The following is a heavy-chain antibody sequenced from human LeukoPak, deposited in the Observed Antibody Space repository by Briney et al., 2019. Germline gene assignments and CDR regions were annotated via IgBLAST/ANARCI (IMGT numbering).Heavy chain of an antibody. CDR2: INYNGVT. D-gene: IGHD3-16*02. J-gene: IGHJ4*02. Sequence: SETLSLTCTVAGGSTSSGGYYWSWIRQHPGKGLEWIGYINYNGVTYYNPSLKSRLTIPVVDTSKNQFSLRLNSVTVADTAVYYCARSDYVWGNYRPIPDYWGQGTLVTVSS. CDR3: ARSDYVWGNYRPIPDY. V-gene: IGHV4-31*03. CDR1: GGSTSSGGYY.